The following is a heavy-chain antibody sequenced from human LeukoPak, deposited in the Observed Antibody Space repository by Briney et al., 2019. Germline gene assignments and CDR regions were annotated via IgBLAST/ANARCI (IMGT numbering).Heavy chain of an antibody. Sequence: GGSLRLSCAASGFTFSNYAMSWVRQAPGKGLEWVSSITGSGGSTYYADSVKGRFTISRDNSKNTLYLQMSSLRAEDTAVYYCAKNTLNPYFDYWGQGTLVTVSS. J-gene: IGHJ4*02. CDR2: ITGSGGST. D-gene: IGHD1-14*01. CDR3: AKNTLNPYFDY. V-gene: IGHV3-23*01. CDR1: GFTFSNYA.